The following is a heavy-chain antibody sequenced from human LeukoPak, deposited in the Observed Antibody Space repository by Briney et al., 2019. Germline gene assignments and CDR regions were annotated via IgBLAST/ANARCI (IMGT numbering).Heavy chain of an antibody. J-gene: IGHJ6*02. CDR1: GFTFSDYN. V-gene: IGHV3-11*01. CDR2: ITNGGSTI. D-gene: IGHD3-9*01. Sequence: RGSLRLSCAASGFTFSDYNMNWVRQAPGKGLEWVSYITNGGSTIHHADSVKGRFTISRDNAKKTLYLQMNSLRAEDTAVYYCARSIGLTGGGVDVWGQGTTVAVSS. CDR3: ARSIGLTGGGVDV.